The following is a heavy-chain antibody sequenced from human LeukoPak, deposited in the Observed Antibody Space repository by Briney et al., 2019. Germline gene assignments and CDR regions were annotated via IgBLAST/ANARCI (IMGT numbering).Heavy chain of an antibody. V-gene: IGHV3-23*01. CDR3: AKDRDDYVWGSYLGAFDI. Sequence: GGSLRLSCAASGFTFSSYAMSWVRQAPGKGLEWVSAISGSGGSTYYADSVKGRFTISRDNSKNTLYLQMNSLRAEDTAVYYCAKDRDDYVWGSYLGAFDIWGQGTMVTVSS. J-gene: IGHJ3*02. CDR1: GFTFSSYA. CDR2: ISGSGGST. D-gene: IGHD3-16*01.